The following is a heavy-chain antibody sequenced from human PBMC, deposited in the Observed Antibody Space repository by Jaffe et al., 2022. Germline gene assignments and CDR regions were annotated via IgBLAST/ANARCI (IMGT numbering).Heavy chain of an antibody. CDR3: AKGLPAAPGWFDP. CDR1: GFTFSSYG. CDR2: ISYDGSNK. V-gene: IGHV3-30*18. J-gene: IGHJ5*02. Sequence: QVQLVESGGGVVQPGRSLRLSCAASGFTFSSYGMHWVRQAPGKGLEWVAVISYDGSNKYYADSVKGRFTISRDNSKNTLYLQMNSLRAEDTAVYYCAKGLPAAPGWFDPWGQGTLVTVSS. D-gene: IGHD2-2*01.